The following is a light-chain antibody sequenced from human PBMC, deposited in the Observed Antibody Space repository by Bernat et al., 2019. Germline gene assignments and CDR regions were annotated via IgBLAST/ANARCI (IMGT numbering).Light chain of an antibody. CDR3: QLYVNSPPAYT. CDR2: GTS. CDR1: QSVSSSY. V-gene: IGKV3-20*01. J-gene: IGKJ2*01. Sequence: EIVLTQSPGTLSLSPGETATLSCRASQSVSSSYLAWYQQKPGQAPRLLIYGTSSRATVIPDRFSGSVSGTDFTLTISRLEPEDFAVYYCQLYVNSPPAYTFGQGTKLEIQ.